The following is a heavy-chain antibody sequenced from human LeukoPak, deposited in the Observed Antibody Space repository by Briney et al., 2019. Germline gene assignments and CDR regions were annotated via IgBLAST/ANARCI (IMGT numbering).Heavy chain of an antibody. D-gene: IGHD3-10*01. CDR3: TTGGNYYVSGSHFDY. V-gene: IGHV3-15*01. Sequence: GGSLRLSCAASGFTFSSYAMSWVRQAPGKGLEWVGRIKSKTDGGTTDYAAPVKGRFTISRDDSKNTLYLQMNSLKTEDTAVYYCTTGGNYYVSGSHFDYWGQGTLVTVSS. CDR2: IKSKTDGGTT. CDR1: GFTFSSYA. J-gene: IGHJ4*02.